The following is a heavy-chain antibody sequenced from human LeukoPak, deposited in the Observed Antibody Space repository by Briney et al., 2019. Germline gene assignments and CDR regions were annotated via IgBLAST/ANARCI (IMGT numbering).Heavy chain of an antibody. Sequence: SETLSLTCTVSGGFISNHYWSWIRQPPGKGLEWIGYFYYSGSATYNPSLKSRVTISVDTSKNQFSLKLSSVTAADTAVYYCARRSMTTVSSDYYYYMDVWGKGTPVTVSS. V-gene: IGHV4-59*08. CDR3: ARRSMTTVSSDYYYYMDV. J-gene: IGHJ6*03. CDR1: GGFISNHY. CDR2: FYYSGSA. D-gene: IGHD4-11*01.